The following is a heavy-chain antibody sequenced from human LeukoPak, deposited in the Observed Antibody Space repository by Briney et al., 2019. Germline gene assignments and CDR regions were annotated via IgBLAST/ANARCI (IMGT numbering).Heavy chain of an antibody. CDR2: ISSSSSYT. Sequence: GGSLRLSCAASGFTLSDYYMSWICQARGKGLEWVSYISSSSSYTNYADSVKGRFTISRDNAKNSLYLQMNSLRAEDTAVYYCARDHHTDTAMVGGDYWGQGTLVTVSS. V-gene: IGHV3-11*06. D-gene: IGHD5-18*01. J-gene: IGHJ4*02. CDR3: ARDHHTDTAMVGGDY. CDR1: GFTLSDYY.